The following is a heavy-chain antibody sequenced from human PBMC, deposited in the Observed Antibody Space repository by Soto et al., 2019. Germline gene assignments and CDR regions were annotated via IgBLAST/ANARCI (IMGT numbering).Heavy chain of an antibody. J-gene: IGHJ3*02. CDR3: ARTYYYDSSGYYHGAFDI. D-gene: IGHD3-22*01. V-gene: IGHV1-69*06. CDR2: IIPIFGTA. CDR1: GGTFSSYA. Sequence: ASVKVSCKASGGTFSSYAISWVRQAPGQGLEWMGGIIPIFGTANYAQKFQGRVTITADKSTSTAYLELRSLRSDDTAVYYCARTYYYDSSGYYHGAFDIWGQGTMVTVSS.